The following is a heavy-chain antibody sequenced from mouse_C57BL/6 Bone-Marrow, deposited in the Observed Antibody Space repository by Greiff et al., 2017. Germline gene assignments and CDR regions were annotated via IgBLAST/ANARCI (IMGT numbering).Heavy chain of an antibody. D-gene: IGHD2-4*01. CDR1: GYTFTSYG. V-gene: IGHV1-81*01. J-gene: IGHJ1*03. CDR2: IYPRSGNT. Sequence: QVQLQQPGAELARPGASVKLSCKASGYTFTSYGISWVKQRTGQGLEWIGEIYPRSGNTYYNEKFKGKATLTADKSSSTAYMELRSLTSEDSAVYFCARGGYYEDWYFDVWGTGTTVTVSS. CDR3: ARGGYYEDWYFDV.